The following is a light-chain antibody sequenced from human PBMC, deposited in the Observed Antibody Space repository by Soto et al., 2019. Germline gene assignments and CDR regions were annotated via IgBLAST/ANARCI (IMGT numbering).Light chain of an antibody. Sequence: EIVMTQSPATLSVSPGERVTLSCRASQSVGSNLAWYQKKPGQAPRLLIYSAATRATGIPARFSGSGSGTEFTLTISSLQFEDFGVYYSQKYTKRWTFGQETKVDTK. CDR2: SAA. J-gene: IGKJ1*01. CDR1: QSVGSN. V-gene: IGKV3-15*01. CDR3: QKYTKRWT.